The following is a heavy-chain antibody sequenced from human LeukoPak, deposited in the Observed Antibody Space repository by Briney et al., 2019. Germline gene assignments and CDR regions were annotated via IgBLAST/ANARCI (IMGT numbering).Heavy chain of an antibody. CDR1: GFTVSSIY. CDR3: ARGYGSGSFFVY. Sequence: GGSLRLSCAASGFTVSSIYMNWVRQAPGKGLEWVSYISSSSSTIYYADSVKGRFTISRDNAKNSLYLRMNSLRAEDTAVYYCARGYGSGSFFVYWGQGTLVTVSS. V-gene: IGHV3-48*01. CDR2: ISSSSSTI. D-gene: IGHD3-10*01. J-gene: IGHJ4*02.